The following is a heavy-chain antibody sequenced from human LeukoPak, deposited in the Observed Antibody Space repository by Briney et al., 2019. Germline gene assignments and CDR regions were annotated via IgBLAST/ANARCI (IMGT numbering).Heavy chain of an antibody. D-gene: IGHD2-15*01. J-gene: IGHJ6*02. V-gene: IGHV7-4-1*02. CDR2: INTNTGNP. Sequence: ASVKVSCKASGYTFTSYAMNWVRQAPGQGLEWMGWINTNTGNPTYAQGFTGRFVFSLDTSVSTAYLQISSLKAEDTAVYYCAREYCSGGSCYPRWGYYYYGMDVWGQGTTVTVSS. CDR3: AREYCSGGSCYPRWGYYYYGMDV. CDR1: GYTFTSYA.